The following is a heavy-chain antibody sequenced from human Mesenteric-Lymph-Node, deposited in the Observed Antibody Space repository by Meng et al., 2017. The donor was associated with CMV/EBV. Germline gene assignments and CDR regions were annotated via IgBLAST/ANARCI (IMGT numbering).Heavy chain of an antibody. CDR2: IYYSGST. V-gene: IGHV4-59*01. CDR3: AGEWDSSGYYPYYFDY. J-gene: IGHJ4*02. D-gene: IGHD3-22*01. CDR1: GGSISSYY. Sequence: SETLSLTCTVSGGSISSYYWSWIRQPPGKGLEWIGYIYYSGSTNYNPSLKSRVTISVDTSKNQFSLKLSSVTAADTAVYYCAGEWDSSGYYPYYFDYWGQGTLVTVSS.